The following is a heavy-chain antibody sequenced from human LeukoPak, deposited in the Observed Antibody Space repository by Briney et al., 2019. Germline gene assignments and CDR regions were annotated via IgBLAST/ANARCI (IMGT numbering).Heavy chain of an antibody. Sequence: SETXXLTCAVSGGSISSSNWWSWVRQPPGKGLEWIGEIYHSGSTNYNPSLKSRVTISVEKSKNQFSLKLSSVTAADTAVYYCARGGSDFWSGYYTEGEYFQHWGQGTLVTVSS. V-gene: IGHV4-4*02. J-gene: IGHJ1*01. CDR1: GGSISSSNW. CDR3: ARGGSDFWSGYYTEGEYFQH. D-gene: IGHD3-3*01. CDR2: IYHSGST.